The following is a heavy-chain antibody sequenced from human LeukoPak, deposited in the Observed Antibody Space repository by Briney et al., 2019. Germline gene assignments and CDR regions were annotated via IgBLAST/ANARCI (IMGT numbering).Heavy chain of an antibody. V-gene: IGHV3-23*01. CDR1: GFTFSSYA. CDR3: AKDPSRPNGYCSSTSCHPRGAFDI. CDR2: ISGSGGTT. Sequence: GGSLRLSCAASGFTFSSYAMSWVRQAPGKGLEWVSDISGSGGTTHHADSVKGRFTISRDNSKNTLYLQMNSLRAEDTAVYYCAKDPSRPNGYCSSTSCHPRGAFDIWGQGTMVTVSS. J-gene: IGHJ3*02. D-gene: IGHD2-2*01.